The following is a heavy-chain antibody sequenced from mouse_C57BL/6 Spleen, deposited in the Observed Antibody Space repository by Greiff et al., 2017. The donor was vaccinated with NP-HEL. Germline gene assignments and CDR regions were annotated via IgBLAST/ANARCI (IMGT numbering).Heavy chain of an antibody. V-gene: IGHV3-6*01. Sequence: EVQVVESGPGLVKPSQSLSLTCSVTGYSITSGYYWNWIRQFPGNKLEWMGYISYDGSNNYNPSLKNRISITRDTSKNQFFLKLNSVTTEDTATYYCARDDYGGFAYWGQGTLVTVSA. CDR1: GYSITSGYY. CDR2: ISYDGSN. CDR3: ARDDYGGFAY. D-gene: IGHD2-4*01. J-gene: IGHJ3*01.